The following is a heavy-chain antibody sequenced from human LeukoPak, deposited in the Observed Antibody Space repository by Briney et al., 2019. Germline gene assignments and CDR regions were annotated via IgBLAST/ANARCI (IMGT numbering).Heavy chain of an antibody. D-gene: IGHD1-26*01. Sequence: SETLSLTCAVSGGSISSSNWWSWVRQPPGKGLEWIGEIYHSGSTNYNPSLKSRVTISVDTSKNQFSLKLTSVTAADTAVYYCARVQNIMGTIMPWGQGILVTVSS. V-gene: IGHV4-4*02. J-gene: IGHJ5*02. CDR3: ARVQNIMGTIMP. CDR1: GGSISSSNW. CDR2: IYHSGST.